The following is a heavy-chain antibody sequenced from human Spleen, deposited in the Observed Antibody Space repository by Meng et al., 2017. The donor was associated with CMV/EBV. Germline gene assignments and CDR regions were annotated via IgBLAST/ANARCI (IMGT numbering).Heavy chain of an antibody. CDR2: ISAYNGNT. D-gene: IGHD3-22*01. V-gene: IGHV1-18*01. Sequence: ASVKVSCKASGYTFTSFGINWVRQAPGQGLEWMGWISAYNGNTNYAQRLQGRVTMTKDTSTSTAYMDLRSLRPDDTAVYYCARGRHYYDSSGEGYYYGMDVWGQGTTVTVSS. J-gene: IGHJ6*02. CDR3: ARGRHYYDSSGEGYYYGMDV. CDR1: GYTFTSFG.